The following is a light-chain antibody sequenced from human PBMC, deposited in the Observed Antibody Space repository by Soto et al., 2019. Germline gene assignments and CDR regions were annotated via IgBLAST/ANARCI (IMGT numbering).Light chain of an antibody. V-gene: IGKV1-39*01. CDR1: QNIKTY. J-gene: IGKJ1*01. Sequence: DIQMTQSPSSLSASVGDSVTITFRASQNIKTYLNWYQQKPGKAPNLLIYAASSLHSGVPSRFSGSGSGTDFTLTISSLQPEDFATYYCQQSFSSPPWTFGQGTKVDNK. CDR3: QQSFSSPPWT. CDR2: AAS.